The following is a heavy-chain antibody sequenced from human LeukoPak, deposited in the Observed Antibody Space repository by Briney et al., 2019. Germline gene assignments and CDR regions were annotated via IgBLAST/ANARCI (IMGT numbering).Heavy chain of an antibody. CDR2: INPNGGGT. V-gene: IGHV1-2*02. Sequence: ASVKVSCKASGYTFTGYYMHWVRQAPGQGLEWMGWINPNGGGTNYAQKFQGRVTMTTDTSTSTAYMELRSLRSDDTAVYYCARGNYCSGGSCYDGAFDYWGQGTLVTVSS. CDR3: ARGNYCSGGSCYDGAFDY. CDR1: GYTFTGYY. J-gene: IGHJ4*02. D-gene: IGHD2-15*01.